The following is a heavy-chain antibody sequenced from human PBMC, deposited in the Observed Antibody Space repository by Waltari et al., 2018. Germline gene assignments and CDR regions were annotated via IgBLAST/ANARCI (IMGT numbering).Heavy chain of an antibody. CDR3: ARDPPTYGARTYYYYGMDV. CDR1: GASISGGSYY. V-gene: IGHV4-61*02. D-gene: IGHD4-17*01. CDR2: IYTSGST. Sequence: QVQLQESGPGLVQPSQTLSLTCTVSGASISGGSYYWSWTRQPAGKGLEWIGRIYTSGSTNYNPTLKSRVTISVDTSKNQFSLKLSSVTAADTAVYYCARDPPTYGARTYYYYGMDVWGQGTTVTVSS. J-gene: IGHJ6*02.